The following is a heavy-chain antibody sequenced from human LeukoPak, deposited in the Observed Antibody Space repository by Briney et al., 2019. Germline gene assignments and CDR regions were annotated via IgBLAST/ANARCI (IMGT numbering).Heavy chain of an antibody. D-gene: IGHD3-10*01. CDR2: TYPDDSDT. CDR1: GYMFSNYW. Sequence: GESLKISCETSGYMFSNYWIGWVRQMPGAGLEWMGATYPDDSDTRYSPSFQGQVAISADKSTKTAYLQWSSLKASDTAMYYYVRQRGDSGAINWFGPWGRGTLVSVSS. V-gene: IGHV5-51*01. J-gene: IGHJ5*02. CDR3: VRQRGDSGAINWFGP.